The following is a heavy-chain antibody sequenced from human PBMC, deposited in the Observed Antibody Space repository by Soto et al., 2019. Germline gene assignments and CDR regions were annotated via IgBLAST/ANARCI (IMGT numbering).Heavy chain of an antibody. V-gene: IGHV3-48*02. CDR1: GFTFSSYS. CDR3: ARELQIFGVVIRYYYSLDV. J-gene: IGHJ6*02. Sequence: GGSLRLSCAASGFTFSSYSMNWVRQAPGKGLEWISFISSGSSTIYYADSVKGRFTISRDNAKNSLYLQMNSLRDEDTAVYYCARELQIFGVVIRYYYSLDVWGRGTTVTVS. CDR2: ISSGSSTI. D-gene: IGHD3-3*01.